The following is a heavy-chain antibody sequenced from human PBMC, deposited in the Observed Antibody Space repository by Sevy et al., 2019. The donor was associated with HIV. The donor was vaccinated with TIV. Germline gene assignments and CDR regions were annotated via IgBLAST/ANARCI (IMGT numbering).Heavy chain of an antibody. CDR3: ATTKDYHDSSGSPFDY. V-gene: IGHV1-24*01. J-gene: IGHJ4*02. CDR2: FDPEDDET. D-gene: IGHD3-22*01. CDR1: GYTLSELS. Sequence: ASVKVSCMVSGYTLSELSMHWVRQAPGKGLEWKGSFDPEDDETIYAQKFQGRVTMTEDTSTDTAYMELNNLRSEDTAVYYCATTKDYHDSSGSPFDYWGQGTLVTVSS.